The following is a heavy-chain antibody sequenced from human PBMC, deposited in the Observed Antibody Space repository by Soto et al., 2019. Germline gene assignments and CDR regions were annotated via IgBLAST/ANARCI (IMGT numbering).Heavy chain of an antibody. D-gene: IGHD5-12*01. Sequence: PSETLSLTCTVSGGSISSGGYYWSWIRQHPGKGLEWIGYIYYSGKSFYNPSLKSRVTMSVDTSKNQFSLNLSSVTAADTAVYYCVRHAQWIIRAYWGQGSLVTVSS. CDR2: IYYSGKS. J-gene: IGHJ4*02. CDR3: VRHAQWIIRAY. CDR1: GGSISSGGYY. V-gene: IGHV4-39*01.